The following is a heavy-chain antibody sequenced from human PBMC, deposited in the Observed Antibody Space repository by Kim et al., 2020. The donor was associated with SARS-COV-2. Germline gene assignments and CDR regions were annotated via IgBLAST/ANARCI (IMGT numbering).Heavy chain of an antibody. J-gene: IGHJ4*02. CDR1: GFTFSSYA. Sequence: GGSLRLSCAASGFTFSSYAMHWVRQAPGKGLEWVAVISYDGSNKYYADSVKGRFTISRDNSKNTLYLQMNSLRAEDTAVYYCARDQFIVGATYPDYWGQGTLVTVSS. D-gene: IGHD1-26*01. CDR2: ISYDGSNK. V-gene: IGHV3-30*04. CDR3: ARDQFIVGATYPDY.